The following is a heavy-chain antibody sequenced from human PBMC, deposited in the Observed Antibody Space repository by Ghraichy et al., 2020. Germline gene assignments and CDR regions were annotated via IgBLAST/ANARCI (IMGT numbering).Heavy chain of an antibody. CDR2: IRSKAYGGTT. CDR3: TRDNPGSSGYYYPSTTVYYYYGMDV. V-gene: IGHV3-49*04. CDR1: GFTFGDYA. D-gene: IGHD3-22*01. Sequence: GGSLRLSCTASGFTFGDYAMSWVRQAPGKGLEWVGFIRSKAYGGTTEYAASVKGRFTISRDDSKSIAYLQMNSLKTEDTAVYYCTRDNPGSSGYYYPSTTVYYYYGMDVWGQGTTVTVSS. J-gene: IGHJ6*02.